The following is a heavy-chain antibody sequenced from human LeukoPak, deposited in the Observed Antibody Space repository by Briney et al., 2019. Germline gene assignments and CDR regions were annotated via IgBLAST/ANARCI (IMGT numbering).Heavy chain of an antibody. V-gene: IGHV4-59*08. Sequence: SETLSLTCTVSGGSVSSYYWSWIRQPPGKGLEWIGYIYYSGSTNYNPSLKSRVTISVDTSKNQFSLKLNSVTAADAAVYHCARIKSDYYTDFDYWGQGTLVTVSS. J-gene: IGHJ4*02. CDR3: ARIKSDYYTDFDY. CDR2: IYYSGST. CDR1: GGSVSSYY. D-gene: IGHD3-3*01.